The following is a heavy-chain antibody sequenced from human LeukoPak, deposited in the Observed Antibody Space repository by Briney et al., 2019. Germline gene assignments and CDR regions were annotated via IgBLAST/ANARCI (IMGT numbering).Heavy chain of an antibody. D-gene: IGHD2-21*02. J-gene: IGHJ3*02. V-gene: IGHV4-39*01. CDR1: GGSISSSSYN. CDR3: ARHDAGGDYAFDI. CDR2: IYYSGST. Sequence: SETLSLTCTVSGGSISSSSYNWGWIRQPPGKGLEWIGSIYYSGSTYYNPSLKSRVTISVDTSKNQFSLKLSSVTAADTAVYYCARHDAGGDYAFDIWGQGTMVTVSS.